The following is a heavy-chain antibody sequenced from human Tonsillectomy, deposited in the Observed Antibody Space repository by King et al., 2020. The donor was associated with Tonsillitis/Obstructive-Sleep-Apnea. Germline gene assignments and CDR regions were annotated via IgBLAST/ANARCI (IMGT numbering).Heavy chain of an antibody. V-gene: IGHV4-59*01. CDR3: ARDMLLEAGGDAFDI. CDR1: GGSISSYY. J-gene: IGHJ3*02. Sequence: QLQESGPGLVKPSETLSLTCTVSGGSISSYYWSWIRQPPGKGLEWIGYIYHSGSTNYNPSLKSRVTISVDTSKNQFSLKLSSVTAADTAVYYCARDMLLEAGGDAFDIWAQGTKVTVSS. D-gene: IGHD3-10*02. CDR2: IYHSGST.